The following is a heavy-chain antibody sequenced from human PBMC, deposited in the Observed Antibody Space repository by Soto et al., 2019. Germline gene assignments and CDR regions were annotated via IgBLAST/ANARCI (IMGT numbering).Heavy chain of an antibody. J-gene: IGHJ4*02. CDR1: GGTFSSYA. V-gene: IGHV1-69*13. CDR3: ARIPPYYYDSSGYYGLFDY. Sequence: ASVKVSCKASGGTFSSYAISWVRQAPGQGLEWMGGIIPIFGTANYAQKFQGRVTITADESTSTAYMELSSLRSEDTAVYYCARIPPYYYDSSGYYGLFDYWGQGTLVTVSS. CDR2: IIPIFGTA. D-gene: IGHD3-22*01.